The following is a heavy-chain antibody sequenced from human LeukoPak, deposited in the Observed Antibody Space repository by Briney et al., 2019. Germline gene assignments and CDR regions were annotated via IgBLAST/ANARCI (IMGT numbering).Heavy chain of an antibody. CDR2: IKQDGSEK. Sequence: GGSLRLSCAASGFTFSSYWMSWVRQAPGKGLEWVANIKQDGSEKYYVDSVKGRFTISRDNAKNSLYLQMNSLRAEDTAVYYCAKDFTVTTPFDYYYYGMDVWGQGTTVTVSS. CDR1: GFTFSSYW. CDR3: AKDFTVTTPFDYYYYGMDV. V-gene: IGHV3-7*01. D-gene: IGHD4-17*01. J-gene: IGHJ6*02.